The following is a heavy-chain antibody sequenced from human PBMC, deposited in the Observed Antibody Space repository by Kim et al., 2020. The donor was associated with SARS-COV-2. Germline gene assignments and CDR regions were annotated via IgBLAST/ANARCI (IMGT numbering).Heavy chain of an antibody. J-gene: IGHJ6*01. CDR3: ARVGLAATTKYGMDV. CDR2: IYYTGTT. V-gene: IGHV4-31*03. Sequence: SETLSLTCSASGGSISSGGYYWSWIRQHPGEGLEWIGYIYYTGTTYSNPSLKSRVTISIDTSKNQFSLNLSYVTAADTAVYYCARVGLAATTKYGMDVWG. D-gene: IGHD6-13*01. CDR1: GGSISSGGYY.